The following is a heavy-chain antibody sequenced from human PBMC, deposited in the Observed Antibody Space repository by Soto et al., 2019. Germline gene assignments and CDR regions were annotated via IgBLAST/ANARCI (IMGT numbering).Heavy chain of an antibody. V-gene: IGHV1-18*01. D-gene: IGHD1-7*01. J-gene: IGHJ6*02. CDR2: ISAYNGNT. CDR1: GYTFTSYG. Sequence: GASVKVSFKASGYTFTSYGISWVRQAPGQGLEWMGWISAYNGNTNYAQKLQGRVTMTTDTSTSTAYMELRSLRSDDTAVYYCASVIGITGTQPNPYYYGMDVWGQGTTVTVSS. CDR3: ASVIGITGTQPNPYYYGMDV.